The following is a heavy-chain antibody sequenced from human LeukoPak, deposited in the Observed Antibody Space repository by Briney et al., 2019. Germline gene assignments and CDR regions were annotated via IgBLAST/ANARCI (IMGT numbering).Heavy chain of an antibody. CDR2: INHRGTT. V-gene: IGHV4-34*01. D-gene: IGHD2-2*01. J-gene: IGHJ5*02. Sequence: SETLSLTCAVYGGSLSGYYWTWIRQPPEKGLEWIGEINHRGTTNYNPSLRSRVTISVDSSKNQFSLRLTSVTAADTAVYYCARGAQNSSTSCPLGPWGQGTPVTVSS. CDR1: GGSLSGYY. CDR3: ARGAQNSSTSCPLGP.